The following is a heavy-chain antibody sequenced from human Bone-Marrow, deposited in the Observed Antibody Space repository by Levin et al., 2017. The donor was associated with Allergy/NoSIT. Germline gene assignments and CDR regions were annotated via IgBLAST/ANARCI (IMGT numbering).Heavy chain of an antibody. D-gene: IGHD3-10*01. CDR2: ISSSSSTI. CDR1: GFTFSSYS. CDR3: ARDTTYYYGSGSKGVYYYGMDV. J-gene: IGHJ6*02. Sequence: GGSLRLSCAASGFTFSSYSMNWVRQAPGKGLEWVSYISSSSSTIYYADSVKGRFTISRDNAKNSLYLQMNSLRAEDTAVYYCARDTTYYYGSGSKGVYYYGMDVWGQGTTVTVSS. V-gene: IGHV3-48*01.